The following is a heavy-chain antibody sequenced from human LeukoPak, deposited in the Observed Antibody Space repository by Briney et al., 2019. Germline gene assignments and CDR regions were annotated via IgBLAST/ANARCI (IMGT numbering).Heavy chain of an antibody. J-gene: IGHJ3*02. CDR1: GYSFTSYW. Sequence: GESLKISCKGSGYSFTSYWIGWVRQMPGKGLEWMGIIYPGDSDTRYSPSLQGQVTISADKSISTAYLQWSSLKASDTAMYYCATTLGIQLWPDAFDIWGQGTMITVSS. D-gene: IGHD5-18*01. V-gene: IGHV5-51*01. CDR2: IYPGDSDT. CDR3: ATTLGIQLWPDAFDI.